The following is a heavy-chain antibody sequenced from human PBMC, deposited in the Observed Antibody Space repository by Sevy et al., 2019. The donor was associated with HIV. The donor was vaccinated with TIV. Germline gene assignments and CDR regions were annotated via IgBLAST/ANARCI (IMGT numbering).Heavy chain of an antibody. CDR1: RFTFSKYS. J-gene: IGHJ4*02. CDR3: AREGCTKPHDY. CDR2: LSFGCGEI. V-gene: IGHV3-23*01. D-gene: IGHD2-8*01. Sequence: GGSLRLSCAASRFTFSKYSMSWVRQPPGKGLEWVSTLSFGCGEINYADSVKGRFTISRDNYKSSVYLQMNNLRPEDTAVYYCAREGCTKPHDYWGQGTLVTVSS.